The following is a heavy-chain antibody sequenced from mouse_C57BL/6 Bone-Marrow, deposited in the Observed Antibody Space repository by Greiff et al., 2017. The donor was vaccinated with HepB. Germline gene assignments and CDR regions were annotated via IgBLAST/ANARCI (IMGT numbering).Heavy chain of an antibody. V-gene: IGHV14-4*01. CDR3: TGGDGSSSFDY. CDR1: GFNIKDDY. J-gene: IGHJ2*01. Sequence: EVQLQQSGAELVRPGASVKLSCTASGFNIKDDYMHWVKQRPEQGLEWIGWIDPENGDTEYASKFQGKATITADTSSNTAYLQLSSLTSEDTAVYYCTGGDGSSSFDYWGQGTTLTVSS. D-gene: IGHD1-1*01. CDR2: IDPENGDT.